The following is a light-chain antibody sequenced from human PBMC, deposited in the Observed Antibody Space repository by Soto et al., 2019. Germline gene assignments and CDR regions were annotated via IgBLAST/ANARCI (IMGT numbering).Light chain of an antibody. Sequence: IVLAQSPGTLSLSPGERATLSCRANQNVAGNFVAWYQHKPGQAPRLLISGVNNRATGIPDRFSGRGSGTEFTLTISGLEPQDFAVYYCHQYAKSPVTFGQGTKVDIK. J-gene: IGKJ2*01. CDR1: QNVAGNF. V-gene: IGKV3-20*01. CDR2: GVN. CDR3: HQYAKSPVT.